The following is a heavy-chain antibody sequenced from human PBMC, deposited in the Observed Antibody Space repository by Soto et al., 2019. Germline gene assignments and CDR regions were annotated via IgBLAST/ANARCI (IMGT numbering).Heavy chain of an antibody. D-gene: IGHD2-8*01. V-gene: IGHV3-30-3*01. CDR1: GFTFSSHS. CDR3: AREVVTTQWFFDN. CDR2: ISSDGGLQ. J-gene: IGHJ4*02. Sequence: SLRLSCSTSGFTFSSHSMHWFRQAPGRGLEWVAVISSDGGLQFYADSVRGRFTISRDNSKNTLYLQMNSLRDEDTALYYCAREVVTTQWFFDNWGQGILVTVSS.